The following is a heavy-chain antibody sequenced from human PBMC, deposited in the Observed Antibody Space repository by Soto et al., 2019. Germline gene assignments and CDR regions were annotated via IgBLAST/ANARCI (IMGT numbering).Heavy chain of an antibody. CDR2: ISHSGRI. Sequence: SETLSLTCAVYGGSVSSGSYYWSWIRQPPGKGLEWIAEISHSGRIHFNPSLKSRVTISVDTSKNQFSLKMSSVTAADTALYYCARVERGTATTVIDAFDSWGQGIRVTVSS. CDR3: ARVERGTATTVIDAFDS. CDR1: GGSVSSGSYY. J-gene: IGHJ3*02. D-gene: IGHD1-1*01. V-gene: IGHV4-34*01.